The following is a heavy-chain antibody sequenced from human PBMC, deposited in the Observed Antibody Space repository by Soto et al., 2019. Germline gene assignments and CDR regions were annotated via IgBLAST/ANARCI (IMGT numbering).Heavy chain of an antibody. CDR2: IIPIFGTA. J-gene: IGHJ6*02. CDR3: ARGWRTESVYYYGMDV. Sequence: QVQLVQSGAEVKKPGSSVKVSCKASGGTFSSYAISWVRQAPGQGLEWVGGIIPIFGTANYARKFQGRVTITADESTSTAYKELSSLRSEDTVVYYCARGWRTESVYYYGMDVWGQGTTVTVSS. V-gene: IGHV1-69*01. CDR1: GGTFSSYA. D-gene: IGHD3-3*01.